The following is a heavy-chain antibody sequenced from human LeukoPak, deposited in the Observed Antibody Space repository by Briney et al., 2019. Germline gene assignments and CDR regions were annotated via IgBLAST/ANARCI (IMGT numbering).Heavy chain of an antibody. Sequence: SETLSLTCAVYGGSFSGYYWSWIRQPPGKGLKWIGEINHSGSTNYNPSLKSRVTISVDTSKNQFSLKLSSVTAADTAVYYCARRRYSSGWYYFDDWGQGTLVTVSS. CDR1: GGSFSGYY. D-gene: IGHD6-19*01. CDR2: INHSGST. J-gene: IGHJ4*02. V-gene: IGHV4-34*01. CDR3: ARRRYSSGWYYFDD.